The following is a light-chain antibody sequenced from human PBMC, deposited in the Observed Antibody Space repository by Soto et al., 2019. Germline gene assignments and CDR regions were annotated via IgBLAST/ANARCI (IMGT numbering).Light chain of an antibody. Sequence: EIVMTQSPATLSVSPGERATLSCRASQSVSDKSAWYQQKPGQAPRLLIFGASTRATGIPARVSGSGSGTEFTLTISSRLSEDFALYYCHQYGNAPPLNFCGGTKVEIK. CDR1: QSVSDK. J-gene: IGKJ4*01. CDR2: GAS. CDR3: HQYGNAPPLN. V-gene: IGKV3-15*01.